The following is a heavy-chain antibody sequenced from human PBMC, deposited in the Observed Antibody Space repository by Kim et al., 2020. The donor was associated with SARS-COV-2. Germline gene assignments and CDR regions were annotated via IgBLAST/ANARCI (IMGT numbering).Heavy chain of an antibody. CDR2: ISGDGGST. Sequence: GGSLRLSCAASGFTFDDYAMHWVRQAPGKGLEWVSLISGDGGSTYYADSVKGRFTISRDNSKNSLYLQMNSLRTEDTALYYCAKVVVAATWYYYYGMDVWGQGSTVTVSS. D-gene: IGHD2-15*01. CDR3: AKVVVAATWYYYYGMDV. CDR1: GFTFDDYA. J-gene: IGHJ6*02. V-gene: IGHV3-43*02.